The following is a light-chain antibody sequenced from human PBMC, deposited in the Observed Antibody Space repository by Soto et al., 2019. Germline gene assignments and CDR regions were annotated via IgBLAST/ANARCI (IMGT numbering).Light chain of an antibody. CDR2: DAS. CDR1: QSISDY. J-gene: IGKJ1*01. CDR3: QQSYSSPPT. Sequence: DIQMTQSPSTLSASVGDRVIITCRASQSISDYLAWYQQKPGKAPKLLIYDASSLQSGVPSRFSGSRSGPDFTLTISSLQPEDFATYYCQQSYSSPPTFGQGTKVDIK. V-gene: IGKV1-39*01.